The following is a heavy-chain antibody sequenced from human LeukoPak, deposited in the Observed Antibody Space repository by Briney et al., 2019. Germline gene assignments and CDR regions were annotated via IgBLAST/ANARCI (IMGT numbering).Heavy chain of an antibody. V-gene: IGHV4-59*01. CDR1: GDSIANSY. J-gene: IGHJ4*02. D-gene: IGHD6-19*01. CDR3: ARVDSSGSRGFDY. Sequence: TSETLSLTCSVSGDSIANSYWAWIRQAPGKGLEWIGYISSGGNTVYSPSLESRLSMSINPSKNQFSLKLSSVTAADTAVYYCARVDSSGSRGFDYWGQGTLVTVSS. CDR2: ISSGGNT.